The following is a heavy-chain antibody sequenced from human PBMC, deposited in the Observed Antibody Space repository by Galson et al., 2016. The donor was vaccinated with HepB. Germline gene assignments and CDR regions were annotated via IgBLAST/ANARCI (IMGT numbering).Heavy chain of an antibody. Sequence: TLSLTCTVSGASMARGDYFWSWIRQPPGKGLEWIGYIHYRGSTYNNPSLKSRLTISVDTSKNQFSLKLTSVTAADTAMYFCAGRNSYASGSPLDVWGKGTTVTVSS. CDR3: AGRNSYASGSPLDV. CDR2: IHYRGST. CDR1: GASMARGDYF. J-gene: IGHJ6*04. V-gene: IGHV4-30-4*01. D-gene: IGHD3-10*01.